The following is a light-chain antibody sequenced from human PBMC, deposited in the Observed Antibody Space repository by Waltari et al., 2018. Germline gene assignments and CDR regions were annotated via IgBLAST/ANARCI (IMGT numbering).Light chain of an antibody. Sequence: QSVLTQPPSVSGAPGQGVTISCTGSTSNIGAGHDVHWFQQLPGTAPKLLTHAGSNRPSGVPDRFSASKSGTSASLAITGLQADDEADYYCQSYDSSLNIYVFGTGTKVTVL. CDR3: QSYDSSLNIYV. V-gene: IGLV1-40*01. CDR1: TSNIGAGHD. CDR2: AGS. J-gene: IGLJ1*01.